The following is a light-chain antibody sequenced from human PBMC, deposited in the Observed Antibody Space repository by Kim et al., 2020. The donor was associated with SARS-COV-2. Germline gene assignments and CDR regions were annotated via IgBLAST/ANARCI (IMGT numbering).Light chain of an antibody. CDR2: QDN. Sequence: SYELTQPPSVSVSPGQTASITCSGDKLGNNYVCWYQQKPGQSPVLVIYQDNKRPSGIPERFSGSNSGNTATLTITGTQAMDEADYYCQAWDSNTFGGGTHLTVL. V-gene: IGLV3-1*01. CDR3: QAWDSNT. CDR1: KLGNNY. J-gene: IGLJ2*01.